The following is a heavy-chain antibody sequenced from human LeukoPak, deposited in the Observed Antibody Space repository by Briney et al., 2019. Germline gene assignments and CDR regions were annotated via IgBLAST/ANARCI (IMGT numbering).Heavy chain of an antibody. CDR2: IIPIFGTA. Sequence: GASVKVSCKASGGTFSSYAISWVRQAPGQGPEWMGGIIPIFGTANYAQKFQGRVTITADESTSTAYMELSSLRSEDTAVYYCARDHYYYGSGSYAPYYYYYMDVWGKGTTVTISS. J-gene: IGHJ6*03. V-gene: IGHV1-69*13. CDR1: GGTFSSYA. CDR3: ARDHYYYGSGSYAPYYYYYMDV. D-gene: IGHD3-10*01.